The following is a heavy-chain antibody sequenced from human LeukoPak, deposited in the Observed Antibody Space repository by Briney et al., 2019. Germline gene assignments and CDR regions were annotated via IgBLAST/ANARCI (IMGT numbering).Heavy chain of an antibody. CDR1: GFTFSSFW. CDR2: VSPDGRTT. V-gene: IGHV3-74*01. CDR3: ARANPLDGGNLYPFDL. J-gene: IGHJ4*01. Sequence: GGSLRLSCAASGFTFSSFWMHWVRQAPGDRLVWVSRVSPDGRTTSYADSVQGRFTISRDNAKNTLYLQMNSLRVEDTAVYYCARANPLDGGNLYPFDLWGQEVWSPSPQ. D-gene: IGHD4-23*01.